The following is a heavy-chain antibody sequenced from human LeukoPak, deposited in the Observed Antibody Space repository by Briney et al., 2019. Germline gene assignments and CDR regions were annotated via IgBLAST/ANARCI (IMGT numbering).Heavy chain of an antibody. CDR1: GLIFSSYA. D-gene: IGHD5-12*01. Sequence: GGSLRLSCAASGLIFSSYAMTWVRQAPGKGLEWVSTISGSGGSTYYADSVKGRFTISRDNSKNTLYLQMNSLRAEDTAVYYCAKGYSGYGALFQHWGQGTLVSVSS. V-gene: IGHV3-23*01. CDR3: AKGYSGYGALFQH. CDR2: ISGSGGST. J-gene: IGHJ1*01.